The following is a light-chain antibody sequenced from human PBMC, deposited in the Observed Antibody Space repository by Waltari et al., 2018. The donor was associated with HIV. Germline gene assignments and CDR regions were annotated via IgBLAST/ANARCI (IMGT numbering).Light chain of an antibody. Sequence: DIVMTQSPVSLPVNPGEPASISCRSSQSLLHSNGKNYLDWYLQKPGQSPQLLIFLGSYRASGVPDRFSGSGSGTDFTLKISKVEAEDVGVYYCLQTLQLPRTFGPGTKVDIK. V-gene: IGKV2-28*01. CDR2: LGS. CDR1: QSLLHSNGKNY. CDR3: LQTLQLPRT. J-gene: IGKJ3*01.